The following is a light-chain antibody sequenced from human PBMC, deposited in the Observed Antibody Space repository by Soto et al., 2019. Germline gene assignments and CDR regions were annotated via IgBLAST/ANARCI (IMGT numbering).Light chain of an antibody. CDR1: QSVSSIY. CDR3: QQRSNWPLT. Sequence: EIVLTQSPGTLSLSPGERATLSCRASQSVSSIYLAWYQQKPGQAPSLLMYDASNRATGIPARFSGSGSGTDFTLTISSLEPEDFAVYYCQQRSNWPLTFGGGTKVDI. V-gene: IGKV3-11*01. CDR2: DAS. J-gene: IGKJ4*01.